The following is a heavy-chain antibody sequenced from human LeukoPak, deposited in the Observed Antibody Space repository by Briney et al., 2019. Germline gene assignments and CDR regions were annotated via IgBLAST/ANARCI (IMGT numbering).Heavy chain of an antibody. CDR2: IYNSGST. J-gene: IGHJ5*02. V-gene: IGHV4-39*01. CDR3: ARHDWGSFYSFDT. CDR1: AGSVSSSDYY. D-gene: IGHD3-16*01. Sequence: PSETLSLTCSVSAGSVSSSDYYWDWIRQPPGKGLEGIGTIYNSGSTSYNPSLKRRVTISVDTSKSQSSLKLTYVTAADTAIYYCARHDWGSFYSFDTWDQGTLVTVSS.